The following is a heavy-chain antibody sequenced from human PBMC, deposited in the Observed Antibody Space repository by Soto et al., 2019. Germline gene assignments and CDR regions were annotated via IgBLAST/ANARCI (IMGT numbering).Heavy chain of an antibody. Sequence: ASVKVSCKVSGYTLTELSMHWVRQAPGKGLEWMGGFDPEDGETIYAQKFQGRVTMTEDTSTDTAYMELRSLRSDDTAVYYCARDASCSGGSCYSGNYYYYYGMDVWGQGTTVTVSS. D-gene: IGHD2-15*01. CDR1: GYTLTELS. J-gene: IGHJ6*02. V-gene: IGHV1-24*01. CDR3: ARDASCSGGSCYSGNYYYYYGMDV. CDR2: FDPEDGET.